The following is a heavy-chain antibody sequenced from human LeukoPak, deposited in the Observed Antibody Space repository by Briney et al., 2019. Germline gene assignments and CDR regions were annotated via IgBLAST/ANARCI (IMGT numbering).Heavy chain of an antibody. CDR3: VRGGRLVRGVMDY. CDR1: GYTFTGYY. J-gene: IGHJ4*02. D-gene: IGHD3-10*01. V-gene: IGHV1-2*02. Sequence: ASVKVSCKASGYTFTGYYMHWVRQAPGQGVEWRGWINPISGGTNYAQKFQGRVTMTRDTSTSTAYTELSRLRAHDTAAYYCVRGGRLVRGVMDYWGQGTLVTVSS. CDR2: INPISGGT.